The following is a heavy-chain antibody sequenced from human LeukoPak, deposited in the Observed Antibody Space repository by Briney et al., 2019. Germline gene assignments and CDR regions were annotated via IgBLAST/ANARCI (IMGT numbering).Heavy chain of an antibody. V-gene: IGHV3-7*01. CDR3: AKDGFRRGYYDSSGGRPAGWFDP. CDR2: IKQDGSEK. D-gene: IGHD3-22*01. Sequence: PGGSLRLSCAASGFTFSSYWMSWVRQAPGKGLEWVANIKQDGSEKYYVDSVKGRFTISRDNAKNSLYLQMNSLRAEDTAVYYCAKDGFRRGYYDSSGGRPAGWFDPWGQGTLVTVSS. CDR1: GFTFSSYW. J-gene: IGHJ5*02.